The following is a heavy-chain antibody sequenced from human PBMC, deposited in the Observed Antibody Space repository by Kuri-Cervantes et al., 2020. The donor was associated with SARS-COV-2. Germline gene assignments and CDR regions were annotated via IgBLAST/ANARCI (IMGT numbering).Heavy chain of an antibody. Sequence: SETLSLTCTVSGGSVSSGSYYWSWIRQPPGKGLEWIGEINHSGSTNYNPSLKSRVTISVDTSKNQFSLKLSSVTAADTAVYYCARVNYRRGIVVVVAAIDYWGQGTLVTVSS. CDR1: GGSVSSGSYY. J-gene: IGHJ4*02. D-gene: IGHD2-15*01. CDR2: INHSGST. CDR3: ARVNYRRGIVVVVAAIDY. V-gene: IGHV4-61*01.